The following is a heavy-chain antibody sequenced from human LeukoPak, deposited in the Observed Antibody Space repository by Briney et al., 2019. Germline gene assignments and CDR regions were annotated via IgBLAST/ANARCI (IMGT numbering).Heavy chain of an antibody. CDR3: ARSLEWLYDAFDI. J-gene: IGHJ3*02. D-gene: IGHD3-3*01. CDR2: INPNSGGT. Sequence: ASVKVSCKAPGYTFTGYYMHWVRQAPGQGLEWMGRINPNSGGTNYAQKFQGRVTMTRDTSISTAYMELSRLRSDDTAVYYCARSLEWLYDAFDIWGQGTMVTVSS. V-gene: IGHV1-2*06. CDR1: GYTFTGYY.